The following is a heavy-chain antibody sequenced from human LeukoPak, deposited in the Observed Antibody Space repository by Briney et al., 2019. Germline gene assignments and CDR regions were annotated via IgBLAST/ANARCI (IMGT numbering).Heavy chain of an antibody. Sequence: ASVKVSCKASGYTFTSYGISWVRQAPGQGLEWMGWISAYNGNTNYAQKLQGRVTMTTDTSTSTAYMELSRLRSDDTAVYYCAVSPLLDGYIDHWGQGTLVTVSS. CDR1: GYTFTSYG. J-gene: IGHJ4*02. CDR2: ISAYNGNT. CDR3: AVSPLLDGYIDH. D-gene: IGHD1-26*01. V-gene: IGHV1-18*01.